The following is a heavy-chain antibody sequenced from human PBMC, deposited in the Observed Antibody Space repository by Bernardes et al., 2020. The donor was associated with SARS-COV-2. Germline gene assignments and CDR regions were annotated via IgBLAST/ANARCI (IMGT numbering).Heavy chain of an antibody. CDR1: GFTFNDFG. CDR3: VRGYFDGPFDG. Sequence: GGSLRLSCAASGFTFNDFGMSWVRQGPGKGLEWVSGIKRNGGTTGYADSVKGRFTISRDNAKNSLYLQMNSLRAEDTALYNCVRGYFDGPFDGWGQGTLVTVSS. V-gene: IGHV3-20*01. D-gene: IGHD3-3*01. J-gene: IGHJ4*02. CDR2: IKRNGGTT.